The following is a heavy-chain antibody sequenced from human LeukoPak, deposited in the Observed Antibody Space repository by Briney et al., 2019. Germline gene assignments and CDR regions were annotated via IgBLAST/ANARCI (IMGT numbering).Heavy chain of an antibody. D-gene: IGHD3-22*01. CDR3: ARGYDY. J-gene: IGHJ4*02. V-gene: IGHV4-39*01. Sequence: SETLSLTCTASGGSIIGSTYYWGWIRQPPGKGLDWIGIINYSGSTYYNPSLWSRVTISVDTSKNQFSLKLHSVTASDTAVYYCARGYDYWGQGTLVTVSS. CDR2: INYSGST. CDR1: GGSIIGSTYY.